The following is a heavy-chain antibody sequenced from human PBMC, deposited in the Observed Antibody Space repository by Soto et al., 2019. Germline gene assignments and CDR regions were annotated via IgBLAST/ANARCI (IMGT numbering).Heavy chain of an antibody. J-gene: IGHJ5*02. CDR1: GYTFTSYA. V-gene: IGHV1-3*01. Sequence: ASVKVSCKASGYTFTSYAMHWVRQAPGQRLEWMGWINAGNGNTKYSQKFQGRVTITRDTSASTAYMELSSLRSDDTAVYYCARGFTMVRGVIITGSNWFDPWGQGTLVTVSS. CDR2: INAGNGNT. CDR3: ARGFTMVRGVIITGSNWFDP. D-gene: IGHD3-10*01.